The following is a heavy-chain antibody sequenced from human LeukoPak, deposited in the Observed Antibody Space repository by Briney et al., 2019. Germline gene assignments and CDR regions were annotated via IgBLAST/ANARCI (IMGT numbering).Heavy chain of an antibody. J-gene: IGHJ6*03. V-gene: IGHV4-61*08. Sequence: PSETLSLTCTVSGGSISGSDYYWAWIRQPPGKGLEWIGYIYYSGSTNYNPSLKSRVTISVDTSKNQFSLKLSSVTAADTAVYYCARGRSHYGSGSPLSYYMDVWGKGTTVTVSS. D-gene: IGHD3-10*01. CDR3: ARGRSHYGSGSPLSYYMDV. CDR1: GGSISGSDYY. CDR2: IYYSGST.